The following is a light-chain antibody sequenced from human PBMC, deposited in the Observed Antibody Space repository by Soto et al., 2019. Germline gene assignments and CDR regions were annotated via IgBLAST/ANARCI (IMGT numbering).Light chain of an antibody. CDR1: QSVYSN. CDR3: QQYQSWPLT. Sequence: IVMTQSPATLSVSPGERATLSCRASQSVYSNLAWYQQTPGQAPRLLIYVASTRATGIPARISGSGSGTEFTLTISSLQSEDFAVYYCQQYQSWPLTFGGGTKVEIK. V-gene: IGKV3-15*01. J-gene: IGKJ4*01. CDR2: VAS.